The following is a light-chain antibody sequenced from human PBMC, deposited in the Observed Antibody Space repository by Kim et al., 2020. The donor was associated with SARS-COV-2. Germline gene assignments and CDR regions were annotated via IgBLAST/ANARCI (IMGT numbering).Light chain of an antibody. CDR2: GAS. Sequence: SPGERATLSCRASLSVSINLAWYQQKPGQAPRLLIYGASTRANGIPARVSGSESGTEFTLTISSLQSEDFAVYYCQQYNNRPPVTFGQGTRLEIK. CDR3: QQYNNRPPVT. CDR1: LSVSIN. V-gene: IGKV3-15*01. J-gene: IGKJ5*01.